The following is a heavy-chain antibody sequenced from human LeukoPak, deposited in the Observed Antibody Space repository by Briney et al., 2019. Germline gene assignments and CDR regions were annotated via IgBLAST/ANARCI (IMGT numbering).Heavy chain of an antibody. J-gene: IGHJ4*02. V-gene: IGHV5-51*01. CDR1: GYTFTTYW. CDR3: ARTGYTSGWYVGSFQY. CDR2: VYPADSDT. D-gene: IGHD6-19*01. Sequence: GESLKISCKASGYTFTTYWIGWVRQMPGKGLEWMGIVYPADSDTKYSPSFQGQVTISADKSICTAYLQWSSLKASDTAIYYCARTGYTSGWYVGSFQYWGQGTLVTVSS.